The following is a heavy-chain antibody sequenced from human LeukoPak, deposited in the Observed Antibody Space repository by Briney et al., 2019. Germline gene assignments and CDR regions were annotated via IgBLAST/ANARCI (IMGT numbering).Heavy chain of an antibody. V-gene: IGHV4-34*01. CDR1: GGSFSGYY. Sequence: SETLSLTCAVYGGSFSGYYWSWIRQPPGKGLEWIGEINHSGSTNYNPSRKSRATISVVTTKNRFSLKLSSVTAADTAVYYWARCRWNTIFGVVTPFDYWGQGTLVTVSS. CDR3: ARCRWNTIFGVVTPFDY. CDR2: INHSGST. J-gene: IGHJ4*02. D-gene: IGHD3-3*01.